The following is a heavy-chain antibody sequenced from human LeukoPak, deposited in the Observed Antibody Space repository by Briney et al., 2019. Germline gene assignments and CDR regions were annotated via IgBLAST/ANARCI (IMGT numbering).Heavy chain of an antibody. CDR1: GGTFSSYA. J-gene: IGHJ4*02. D-gene: IGHD6-6*01. Sequence: SVKVSCKASGGTFSSYAISWVRQAPGQGLEWMGGIIPIFGTANYAQKFQGRVTITADESTSTAYMEVSSLRSEDTAVYYCARDSPSGDSSSYFDYWGQGTLVTVSS. V-gene: IGHV1-69*13. CDR3: ARDSPSGDSSSYFDY. CDR2: IIPIFGTA.